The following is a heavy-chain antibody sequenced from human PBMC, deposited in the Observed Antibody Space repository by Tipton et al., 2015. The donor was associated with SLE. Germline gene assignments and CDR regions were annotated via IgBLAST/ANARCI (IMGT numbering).Heavy chain of an antibody. Sequence: QVQLVQSGAEVKKPGASVKVSCKASGYSFTSYYIHWVRQAPGQGLEWMGLINPSGGSTGYAQTFQGRVTMTSDTSTSTVYMDLNSLRSEDTAVYYCARVGSLVFWCCSLYYYHGLDVWGPGTTVTVSS. D-gene: IGHD2-8*01. V-gene: IGHV1-46*01. CDR2: INPSGGST. CDR3: ARVGSLVFWCCSLYYYHGLDV. CDR1: GYSFTSYY. J-gene: IGHJ6*02.